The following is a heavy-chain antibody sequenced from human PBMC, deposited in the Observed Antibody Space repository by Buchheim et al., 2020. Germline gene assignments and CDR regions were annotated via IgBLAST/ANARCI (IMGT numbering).Heavy chain of an antibody. CDR3: ARGAGAVAGDELDY. J-gene: IGHJ4*02. V-gene: IGHV3-30-3*01. CDR2: ISYDGSNK. Sequence: VQLVESGGGLVQPGGSLRLSCAASGFTFSSYAMHWVRQAPGKGLEWVAVISYDGSNKYYADSVKGRFTISRDNSKNTLYLQMNSLRAEDTAVYYCARGAGAVAGDELDYWGQGTL. D-gene: IGHD6-19*01. CDR1: GFTFSSYA.